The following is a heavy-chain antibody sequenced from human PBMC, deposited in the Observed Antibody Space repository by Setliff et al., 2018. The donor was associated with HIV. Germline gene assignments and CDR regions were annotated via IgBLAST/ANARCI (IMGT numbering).Heavy chain of an antibody. Sequence: ASVKFSCKTSGYTFTAYYIHWVRQAPGQGLEWMGRINSNNGGTKYAQNFQGRVTMTRGTSITTAYMELSSLISDDTAVYYCAREERYYDGKGALDYWGQGMLVTVSS. D-gene: IGHD3-22*01. V-gene: IGHV1-2*06. CDR3: AREERYYDGKGALDY. CDR1: GYTFTAYY. J-gene: IGHJ4*02. CDR2: INSNNGGT.